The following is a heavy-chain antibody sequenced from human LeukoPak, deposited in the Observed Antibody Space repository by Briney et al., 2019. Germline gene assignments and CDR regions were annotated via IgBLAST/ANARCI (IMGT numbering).Heavy chain of an antibody. CDR3: ARLKDDVTKLDY. D-gene: IGHD2-8*01. J-gene: IGHJ4*02. Sequence: RGGSVRLSCAASGFTFSTYWMSWVRQAPGKGLEWVANINQDASQKRYVDSVQGRFTIPRNNNKNSLFLQMNSLRAEDTAVYYCARLKDDVTKLDYWGQGTLVTASS. V-gene: IGHV3-7*01. CDR2: INQDASQK. CDR1: GFTFSTYW.